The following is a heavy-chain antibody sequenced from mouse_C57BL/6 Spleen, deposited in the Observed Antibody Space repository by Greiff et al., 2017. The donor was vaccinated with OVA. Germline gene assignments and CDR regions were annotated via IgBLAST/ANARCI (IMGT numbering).Heavy chain of an antibody. V-gene: IGHV1-74*01. CDR3: AIGAYDTHYYAMDY. D-gene: IGHD2-12*01. J-gene: IGHJ4*01. CDR2: IHPSDSAT. CDR1: GYTFTSYW. Sequence: VQLQQPGAELVKPGASVKVSCKASGYTFTSYWMHWVKQRPGQGLEWIGRIHPSDSATNYNQKFKGKATLTVDKSSSTAYMQLSSLTSEDSAVYYCAIGAYDTHYYAMDYWGQGTSVTVSS.